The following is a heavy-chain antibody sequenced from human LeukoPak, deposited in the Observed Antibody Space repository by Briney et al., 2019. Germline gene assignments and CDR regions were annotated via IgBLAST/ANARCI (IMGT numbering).Heavy chain of an antibody. D-gene: IGHD3-22*01. J-gene: IGHJ4*02. CDR1: GFTFSVYA. CDR3: AKDTLYYDSSGENDY. V-gene: IGHV3-30-3*01. CDR2: ISYDGRNK. Sequence: PGGSLRLSCAASGFTFSVYAMHWVRQAPGKGLEWVALISYDGRNKYYADSVKGRFTISRDNSKNTLYLQMNSLRAEDTAVYYCAKDTLYYDSSGENDYWGQGTLVTVSS.